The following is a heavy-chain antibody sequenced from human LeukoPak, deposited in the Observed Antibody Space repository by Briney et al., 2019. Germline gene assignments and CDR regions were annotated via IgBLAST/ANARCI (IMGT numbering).Heavy chain of an antibody. J-gene: IGHJ6*03. CDR2: INPNSGGT. Sequence: GASVKVSCKASGYTFTGYYMHWVRQAPGQGLEWMGWINPNSGGTNYAQKFQGRVTMTRDTSISTAYMELSRLRSDDTAVYYCARGRHRGTYYYYMDVWGKGTTVTVSS. CDR1: GYTFTGYY. CDR3: ARGRHRGTYYYYMDV. V-gene: IGHV1-2*02. D-gene: IGHD3-16*01.